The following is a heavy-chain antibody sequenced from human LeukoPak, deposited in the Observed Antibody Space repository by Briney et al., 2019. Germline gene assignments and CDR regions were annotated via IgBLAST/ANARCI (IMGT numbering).Heavy chain of an antibody. CDR1: GYTFTGHY. J-gene: IGHJ4*02. Sequence: ASVKVSCKASGYTFTGHYMHWVRQAPGQGLEGMGWINPNRGGTNYAQKFQGRVTMTRDTSISTAYMELSSLRSDDTAVYYCARRGSHCSGSSCYGTFDYWGQGTLVTVSS. CDR3: ARRGSHCSGSSCYGTFDY. CDR2: INPNRGGT. V-gene: IGHV1-2*02. D-gene: IGHD2-15*01.